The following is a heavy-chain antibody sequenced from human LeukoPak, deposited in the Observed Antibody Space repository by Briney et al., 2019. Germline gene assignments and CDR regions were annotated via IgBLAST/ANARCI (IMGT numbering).Heavy chain of an antibody. CDR1: GGSISSGSYY. CDR2: IYTGGST. Sequence: SETLSLTCTVSGGSISSGSYYWSWIRQPAGKGLEWFGRIYTGGSTNYNPSLKSRVTISVDTSKNQFSLKLSSVTAADTAVYYCARERKSGYSYNIEYWGQGTLVSVSS. CDR3: ARERKSGYSYNIEY. D-gene: IGHD5-18*01. J-gene: IGHJ4*02. V-gene: IGHV4-61*02.